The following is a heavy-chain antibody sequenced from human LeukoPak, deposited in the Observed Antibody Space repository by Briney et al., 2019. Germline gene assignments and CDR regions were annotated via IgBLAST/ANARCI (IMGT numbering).Heavy chain of an antibody. CDR2: IFGSGGSP. J-gene: IGHJ4*02. D-gene: IGHD5-18*01. Sequence: GGSLRLSCDASGFTFSSHAMYWVRQAPGKGLEWVAGIFGSGGSPHYADSVKGRFTISRDNPRNTVYLQINSLRDDDTAVYYCGKTTVGYSSGQKPAWPVDFWGQGTLVTVSS. V-gene: IGHV3-23*01. CDR1: GFTFSSHA. CDR3: GKTTVGYSSGQKPAWPVDF.